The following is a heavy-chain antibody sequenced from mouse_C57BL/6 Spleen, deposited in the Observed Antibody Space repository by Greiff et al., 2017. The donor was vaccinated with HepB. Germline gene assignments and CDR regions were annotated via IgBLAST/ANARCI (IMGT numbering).Heavy chain of an antibody. CDR3: AREGSNAWFAY. J-gene: IGHJ3*01. CDR2: IHPNCGST. CDR1: CYTFTSSF. D-gene: IGHD2-5*01. V-gene: IGHV1-64*01. Sequence: QVQLQASGAELVKPGASVPFSCTASCYTFTSSFIPWVQQRPGHGLEWIVMIHPNCGSTNYNEKFKRKATLTVDKSSSTAYMQLSSLTSEDSAVYYCAREGSNAWFAYWGQGTLVTVSA.